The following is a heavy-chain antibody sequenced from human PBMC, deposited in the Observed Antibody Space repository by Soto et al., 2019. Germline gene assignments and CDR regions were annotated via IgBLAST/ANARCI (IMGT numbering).Heavy chain of an antibody. D-gene: IGHD2-8*01. CDR3: ARPKTMVYSAFDT. J-gene: IGHJ3*02. V-gene: IGHV3-74*01. CDR2: INPDASDA. CDR1: GFTFSSHW. Sequence: EVQLVESGGGLVQPGVSLRLSCAASGFTFSSHWLHWVRQTPGEGLVSVSRINPDASDADYADSVKGRFTISRDNTKSTRYLDMNSLRAENTGVYYCARPKTMVYSAFDTWGQGTMITVSS.